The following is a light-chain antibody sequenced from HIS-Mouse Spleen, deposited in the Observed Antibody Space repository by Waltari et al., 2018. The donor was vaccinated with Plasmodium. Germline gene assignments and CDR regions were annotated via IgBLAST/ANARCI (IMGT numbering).Light chain of an antibody. CDR2: SAS. J-gene: IGKJ1*01. CDR1: QSISSY. V-gene: IGKV1-39*01. Sequence: DIQMTQSPSSLSASVGDRVTITCRASQSISSYLNWYQQKPVKAPKLLIYSASSLQSGVPSRFSGSGSVTDFTLTISSLQPEDFATYYCQQNYNTWTFGQGTKVEIK. CDR3: QQNYNTWT.